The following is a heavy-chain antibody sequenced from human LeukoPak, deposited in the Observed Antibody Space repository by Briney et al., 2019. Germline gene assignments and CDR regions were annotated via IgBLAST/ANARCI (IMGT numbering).Heavy chain of an antibody. V-gene: IGHV3-23*01. CDR1: GVTLSTYA. CDR3: AKKLISGWYVGDLFDY. J-gene: IGHJ4*02. Sequence: PGGSLRLSCAASGVTLSTYAMSWARQAPGKGLEWVSGISSSGSGDNTYYADSVKGRFTISRDNSKNTLYLQMSSLRAEDTAVYYCAKKLISGWYVGDLFDYWGQGTLVTVSS. CDR2: ISSSGSGDNT. D-gene: IGHD6-19*01.